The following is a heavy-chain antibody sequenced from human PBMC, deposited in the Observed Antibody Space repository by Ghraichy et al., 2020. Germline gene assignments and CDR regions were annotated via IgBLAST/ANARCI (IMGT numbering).Heavy chain of an antibody. CDR1: RAHVCTPD. CDR2: IGPKSGNT. CDR3: AADPTKYSTGWYLAN. V-gene: IGHV1-8*01. Sequence: ASVKVSCTIGRAHVCTPDTFRNLLSRLQLLKKMGWIGPKSGNTGYADNFQGRLTITRDTSTSTIYMELRSLIFDDTAVYYCAADPTKYSTGWYLANWGQGTQITVSS. D-gene: IGHD6-19*01. J-gene: IGHJ4*02.